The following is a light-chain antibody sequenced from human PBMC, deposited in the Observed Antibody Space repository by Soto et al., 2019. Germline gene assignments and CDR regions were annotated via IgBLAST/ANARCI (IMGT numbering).Light chain of an antibody. CDR1: QSVSSY. V-gene: IGKV3-11*01. J-gene: IGKJ1*01. CDR2: DAS. Sequence: EIVLTQSPGTLSLSPGERATLSCRASQSVSSYLAWYQQKPGQAPRLLIYDASTRATGIPARFSGSGSGTNFTLTISSLEPEDFAVYYLQQRSNWPVTFGQGTKVEVK. CDR3: QQRSNWPVT.